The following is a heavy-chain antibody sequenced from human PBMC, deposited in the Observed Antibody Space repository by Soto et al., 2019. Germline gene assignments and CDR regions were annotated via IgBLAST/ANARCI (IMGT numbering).Heavy chain of an antibody. CDR3: ARGTGVDGSHYFDY. V-gene: IGHV4-30-4*01. CDR1: GGPISSGDYY. CDR2: ISYSGST. Sequence: QVQLQESGPGLVKPSQTLSLTCTVSGGPISSGDYYWSWIRQPPGKGREWIGYISYSGSTYYNLSLRSRVSISIDTSKNQFSLRLSSVTAADTAVFYCARGTGVDGSHYFDYWGQGSLVTVSS. D-gene: IGHD3-10*01. J-gene: IGHJ4*02.